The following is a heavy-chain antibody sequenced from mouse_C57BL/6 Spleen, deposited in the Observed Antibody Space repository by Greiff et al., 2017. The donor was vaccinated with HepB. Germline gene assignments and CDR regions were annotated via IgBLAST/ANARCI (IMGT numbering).Heavy chain of an antibody. CDR3: TTGYYGSRYVGFDY. Sequence: EVQLQQSGAELVRPGASVKLSCTASGFNIKDYYMHWVKQRPEQGLEWIGWIDPEDGDTEYAPKFQGKATMTADTSSNTAYLQLSSLTSEDTAVYYCTTGYYGSRYVGFDYWGQGTTLTVSS. J-gene: IGHJ2*01. CDR2: IDPEDGDT. D-gene: IGHD1-1*01. CDR1: GFNIKDYY. V-gene: IGHV14-1*01.